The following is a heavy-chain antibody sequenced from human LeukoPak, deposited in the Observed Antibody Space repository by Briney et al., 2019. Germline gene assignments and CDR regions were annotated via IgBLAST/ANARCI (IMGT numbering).Heavy chain of an antibody. D-gene: IGHD2-2*01. CDR3: ARDKLPTIVVVPAGYYGMDV. CDR1: GFSFSDYY. Sequence: PGGSLRLSCAAPGFSFSDYYMSWIRQAPGKGLEWVSYISSSGSTIYYADSVKGRFTISRDNAKNSLYLQMNSLRAEDTAVYYCARDKLPTIVVVPAGYYGMDVWGQGTTVTVSS. V-gene: IGHV3-11*01. CDR2: ISSSGSTI. J-gene: IGHJ6*02.